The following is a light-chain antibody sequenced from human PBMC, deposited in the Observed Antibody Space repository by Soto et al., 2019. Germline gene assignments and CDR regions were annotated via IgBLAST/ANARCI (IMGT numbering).Light chain of an antibody. CDR3: QQYEDLPLT. CDR2: DAS. V-gene: IGKV1-33*01. CDR1: QDINNY. Sequence: DIQLTQSPSSLSASVGDRVTITCQASQDINNYLNWYQQKPGKAPKLLIFDASSVGTGVPSRFSGSGSGTHFTFTISSLEPEDIATYHCQQYEDLPLTFGGGTRVELK. J-gene: IGKJ4*01.